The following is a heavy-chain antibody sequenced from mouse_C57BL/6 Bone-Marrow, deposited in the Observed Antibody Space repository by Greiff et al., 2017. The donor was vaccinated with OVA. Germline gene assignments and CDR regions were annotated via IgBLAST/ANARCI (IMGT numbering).Heavy chain of an antibody. CDR2: IYIGNGYT. V-gene: IGHV1-58*01. CDR3: ARWDMHIYYGSPFAY. CDR1: GYTFTSYG. J-gene: IGHJ3*01. D-gene: IGHD2-2*01. Sequence: VHVKQSGAELVRPGSSVKMSCKTSGYTFTSYGINWVKQRPGQGLEWIGYIYIGNGYTEYNEKFKGKATLTSDTSSSTAYMQLSSLTSEDSAIYFCARWDMHIYYGSPFAYWGQGTLVTVSA.